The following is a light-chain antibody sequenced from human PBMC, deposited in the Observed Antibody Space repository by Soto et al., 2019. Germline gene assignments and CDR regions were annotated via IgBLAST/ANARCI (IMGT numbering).Light chain of an antibody. J-gene: IGLJ2*01. CDR2: DDS. Sequence: SYELTQPPSVSVAPGQTATISCGGDNIGSVHWYQQKPGQAPVVVVFDDSDRPSGIPERFSGSISPDTATLTITRVEGGDDADYYCQVWNAGSILFGGGTKLTVL. V-gene: IGLV3-21*02. CDR3: QVWNAGSIL. CDR1: NIGS.